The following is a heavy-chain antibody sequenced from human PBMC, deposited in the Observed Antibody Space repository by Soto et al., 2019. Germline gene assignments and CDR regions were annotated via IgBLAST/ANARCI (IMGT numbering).Heavy chain of an antibody. CDR1: GYTFAPST. Sequence: GPGAKKPGASVKVSCKASGYTFAPSTISWLRQAPGQGPEWMGWIKAYSGNTNYAQKLQGRFTMTTDTSTSTAYMELRSLTTDDTAIYYCAIADYGDDDYWGQGTLVTVSS. CDR3: AIADYGDDDY. D-gene: IGHD4-17*01. V-gene: IGHV1-18*01. J-gene: IGHJ4*02. CDR2: IKAYSGNT.